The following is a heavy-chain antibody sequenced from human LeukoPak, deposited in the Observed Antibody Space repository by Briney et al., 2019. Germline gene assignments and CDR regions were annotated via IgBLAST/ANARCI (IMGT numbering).Heavy chain of an antibody. Sequence: GGSLRLSCAASGFTFSDFWLSWVRQAPGKGLEWVANMNRDGSEKNYVDSMKGRITISRDNAKNSLYLQMNSLRVEDTAVYYCARGRPYYYDSSSAFDIWGQGTMVTVSS. J-gene: IGHJ3*02. D-gene: IGHD3-22*01. CDR2: MNRDGSEK. CDR1: GFTFSDFW. V-gene: IGHV3-7*01. CDR3: ARGRPYYYDSSSAFDI.